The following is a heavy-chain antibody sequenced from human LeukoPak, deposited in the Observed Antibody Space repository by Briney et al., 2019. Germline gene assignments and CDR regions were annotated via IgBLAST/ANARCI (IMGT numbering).Heavy chain of an antibody. CDR1: GGSISDDY. D-gene: IGHD1-26*01. Sequence: SETLSLTCTVSGGSISDDYWTWIRQPPGKGLELIGFAHYTGSTNYNPSLKSRVTISIDTSKNQFSLMLSSVSAADTAVYYCARYVRNSGTYYLDYWGQGILVTVSS. V-gene: IGHV4-59*01. J-gene: IGHJ4*02. CDR2: AHYTGST. CDR3: ARYVRNSGTYYLDY.